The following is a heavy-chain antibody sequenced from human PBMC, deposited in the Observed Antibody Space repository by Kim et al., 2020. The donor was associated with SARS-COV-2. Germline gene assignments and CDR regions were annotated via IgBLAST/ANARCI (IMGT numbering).Heavy chain of an antibody. V-gene: IGHV4-39*01. D-gene: IGHD1-26*01. J-gene: IGHJ4*02. Sequence: NPSRKGRVTISAGPSTTQFSLKLISVTAADTAVYYCARHGVGATFPFDYWGQGTLVTVSS. CDR3: ARHGVGATFPFDY.